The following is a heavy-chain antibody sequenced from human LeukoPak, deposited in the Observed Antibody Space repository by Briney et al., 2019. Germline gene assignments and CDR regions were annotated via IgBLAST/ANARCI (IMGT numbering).Heavy chain of an antibody. CDR2: INHSGST. CDR1: GGSFSGYY. Sequence: PSETLSLTCAVYGGSFSGYYWSWIRQPPGKGLEWIGEINHSGSTNYSPSLKSRVTISVDTSKNQFSLKLSSVTAADTAVYYCARHVRSSGGGYDSWGQGTLVTVSS. D-gene: IGHD5-12*01. CDR3: ARHVRSSGGGYDS. V-gene: IGHV4-34*01. J-gene: IGHJ4*02.